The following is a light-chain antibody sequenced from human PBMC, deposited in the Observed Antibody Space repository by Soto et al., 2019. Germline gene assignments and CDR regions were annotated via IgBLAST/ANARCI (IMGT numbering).Light chain of an antibody. J-gene: IGLJ1*01. CDR3: SSYTSSRTFV. CDR1: SSDVDGYNY. Sequence: QSALTQPASVSGSPGQSITISCTGTSSDVDGYNYVSWYQQHPGKAPKLMIYDVSNRPSGVSNRFSGSKSGNTASLTISGLQAEDEADYYCSSYTSSRTFVFGTGTKVT. CDR2: DVS. V-gene: IGLV2-14*01.